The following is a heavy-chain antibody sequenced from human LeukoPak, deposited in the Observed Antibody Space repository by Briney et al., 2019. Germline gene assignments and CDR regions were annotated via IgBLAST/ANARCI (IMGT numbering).Heavy chain of an antibody. CDR1: GFTFSSYA. Sequence: GGSLRLSCAASGFTFSSYAMSWVREAPGKGLEWVSAISGSGGSTYYADSVKGRFTISRDNSKNTLYLQMNSLRAEVTAVYYCAKALLERRGDYYYGMDVWGQGTTVTVSS. CDR2: ISGSGGST. V-gene: IGHV3-23*01. CDR3: AKALLERRGDYYYGMDV. D-gene: IGHD1-1*01. J-gene: IGHJ6*02.